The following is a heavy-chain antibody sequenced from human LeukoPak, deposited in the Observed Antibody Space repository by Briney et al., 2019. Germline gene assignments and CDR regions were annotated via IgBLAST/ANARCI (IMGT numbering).Heavy chain of an antibody. CDR3: AREDSSGWPTYFDY. D-gene: IGHD6-19*01. Sequence: PGGSLRLSCAASGFTFSSYTMSWVRQAPGKGLEWVSVIYSGGSTYYADSVKGRFTISRDNSKNTLYLQMNSLRAEDTAVYYCAREDSSGWPTYFDYWGQGTLVTVSS. CDR2: IYSGGST. V-gene: IGHV3-66*01. CDR1: GFTFSSYT. J-gene: IGHJ4*02.